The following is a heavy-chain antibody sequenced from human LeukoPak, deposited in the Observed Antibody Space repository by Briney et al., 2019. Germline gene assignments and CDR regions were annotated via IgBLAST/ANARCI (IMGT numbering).Heavy chain of an antibody. J-gene: IGHJ4*02. D-gene: IGHD3-9*01. Sequence: PSQTPSLTCTVSGGSISSGAYPWSWIRQHPGEGLEWIGYIYYSGSTYYNPSLKSRVSISVDTSKNQFSLKLSSVTAADTAVYYCARGRGALDNRYFDWLGPYYFDYWGQGTLVTVSS. CDR3: ARGRGALDNRYFDWLGPYYFDY. CDR2: IYYSGST. V-gene: IGHV4-31*03. CDR1: GGSISSGAYP.